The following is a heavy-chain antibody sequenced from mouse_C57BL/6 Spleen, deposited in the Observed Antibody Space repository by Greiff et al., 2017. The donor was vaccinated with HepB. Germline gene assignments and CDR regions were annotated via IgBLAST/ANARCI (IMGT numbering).Heavy chain of an antibody. D-gene: IGHD2-2*01. J-gene: IGHJ2*01. CDR2: IDPSDSYT. V-gene: IGHV1-69*01. CDR3: ARRASTMVTTYFDY. Sequence: QVQLKQPGAELVMPGASVKLSCKASGYTFTSYWMHWVKQRPGQGLEWIGEIDPSDSYTNYNQKFKGKSTLTVDKSSSTAYMQLSSLTSEDSAVYYGARRASTMVTTYFDYWGQGTTLTVSS. CDR1: GYTFTSYW.